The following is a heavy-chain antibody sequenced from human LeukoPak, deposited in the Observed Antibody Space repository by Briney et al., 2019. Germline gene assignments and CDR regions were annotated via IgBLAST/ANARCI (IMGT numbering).Heavy chain of an antibody. V-gene: IGHV3-33*03. CDR2: IWYDGSNK. Sequence: PGRSLRLSCAASGFTFSSYGMHWVRQAPGKGLEWVAVIWYDGSNKYYADSVKGRFTISRDNAKNSLYLQMNSLRAEDTAVYYCARMGDTISTAAFDIWGQGTMVTVSS. CDR3: ARMGDTISTAAFDI. J-gene: IGHJ3*02. D-gene: IGHD3-3*01. CDR1: GFTFSSYG.